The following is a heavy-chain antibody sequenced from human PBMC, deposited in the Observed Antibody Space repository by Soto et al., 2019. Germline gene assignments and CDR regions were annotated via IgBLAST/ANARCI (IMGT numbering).Heavy chain of an antibody. D-gene: IGHD4-17*01. CDR1: GFTFSNYG. Sequence: QVQLAESGGGVVQPGRSLRVSCAASGFTFSNYGMHWVRQAPGKGLEWVAVIWYDGSNKYYADSVKGRFTISRDSSKDTLDLQMNSLRAEDTAVYFCARSNYGDLSGHDAFDIWGPGTMVTVSS. V-gene: IGHV3-33*01. J-gene: IGHJ3*02. CDR3: ARSNYGDLSGHDAFDI. CDR2: IWYDGSNK.